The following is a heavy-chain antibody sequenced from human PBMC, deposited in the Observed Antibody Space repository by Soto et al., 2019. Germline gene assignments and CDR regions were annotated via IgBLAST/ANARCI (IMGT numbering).Heavy chain of an antibody. V-gene: IGHV4-31*03. CDR2: IYFTGYT. D-gene: IGHD3-3*01. CDR3: AADCSGYPFSCFDP. J-gene: IGHJ5*02. CDR1: GGTISSNDCY. Sequence: PSETQSNTCTASGGTISSNDCYRRRLRHNPGKGLEWIGYIYFTGYTSYKTSPKSRITISIDTSKSQFSLELSSVTAADTAVYYWAADCSGYPFSCFDPWGPGTLVTVS.